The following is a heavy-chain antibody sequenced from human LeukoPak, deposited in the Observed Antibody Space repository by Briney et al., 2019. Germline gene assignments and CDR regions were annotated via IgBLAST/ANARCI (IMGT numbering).Heavy chain of an antibody. CDR3: AREDGSGSYYPWYFDY. CDR2: ISYDGSNK. CDR1: GFTFSSYA. D-gene: IGHD3-10*01. J-gene: IGHJ4*02. V-gene: IGHV3-30-3*01. Sequence: PGGSLRLSCAASGFTFSSYAMHWVRQAPGKGLEWVAVISYDGSNKYYADSVKGRFTVSRDNSKNTLYLQMNSLRAEDTAVYYCAREDGSGSYYPWYFDYWGQGTLVTVSS.